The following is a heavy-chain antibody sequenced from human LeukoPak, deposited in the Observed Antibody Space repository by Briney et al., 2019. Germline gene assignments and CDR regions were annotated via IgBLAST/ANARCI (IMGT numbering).Heavy chain of an antibody. V-gene: IGHV1-18*01. CDR1: GYTFTSYG. D-gene: IGHD4-11*01. J-gene: IGHJ6*02. Sequence: ASVKVSCKASGYTFTSYGISWVRQAPGQGLEWMGWISAYNGNTNYAQKLQGRVTMTTDTSTSTAYMELRGLRSDDTAVYYCAREDYTPDYGMDVWGQGTTVTVSS. CDR3: AREDYTPDYGMDV. CDR2: ISAYNGNT.